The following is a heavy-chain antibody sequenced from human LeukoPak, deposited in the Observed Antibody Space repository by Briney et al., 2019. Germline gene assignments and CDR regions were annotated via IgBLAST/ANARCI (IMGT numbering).Heavy chain of an antibody. CDR2: IHCGGTT. CDR3: ARDITYSSSSDPFDY. J-gene: IGHJ4*02. D-gene: IGHD6-6*01. CDR1: GDSSSYDY. V-gene: IGHV4-4*07. Sequence: SETLSLTCTVSGDSSSYDYYTWLRQPAGKGLEWIGHIHCGGTTNYNPSLMSRVALSIDNSRKHISLRLTSVTAADTALYYCARDITYSSSSDPFDYWGQGTLVTVSS.